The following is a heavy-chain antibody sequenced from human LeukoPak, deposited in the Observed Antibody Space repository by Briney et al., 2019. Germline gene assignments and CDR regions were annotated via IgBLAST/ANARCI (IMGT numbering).Heavy chain of an antibody. Sequence: SETLSLTCTVSGGSISSYYWSWIRQPPGKGLEWIGYIYTSGSTKYNPSPKSRVTISVDTSKNQFSLKLSSVTAADTAVYYCARLGVAGTYGYWGQGTLVTVSS. CDR1: GGSISSYY. D-gene: IGHD6-19*01. V-gene: IGHV4-4*09. CDR2: IYTSGST. CDR3: ARLGVAGTYGY. J-gene: IGHJ4*02.